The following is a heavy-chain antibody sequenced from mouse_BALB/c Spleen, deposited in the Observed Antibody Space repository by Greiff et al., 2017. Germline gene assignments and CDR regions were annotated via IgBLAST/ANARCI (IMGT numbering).Heavy chain of an antibody. CDR3: ARQGDSAWFAY. CDR1: GFAFSSYD. Sequence: EVHLVESGGGLVKPGGSLKLSCAASGFAFSSYDMSWVRQTPEKRLEWVAYISSGGGSTYYPDTVKGRFTISRDNAKNTLYLQMSSLKSEDTAMYYCARQGDSAWFAYWGQGTLVTVS. J-gene: IGHJ3*01. CDR2: ISSGGGST. V-gene: IGHV5-12-1*01.